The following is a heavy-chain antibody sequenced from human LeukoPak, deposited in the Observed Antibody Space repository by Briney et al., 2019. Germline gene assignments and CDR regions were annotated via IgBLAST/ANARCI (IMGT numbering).Heavy chain of an antibody. V-gene: IGHV3-21*01. CDR2: ISSSRSYI. D-gene: IGHD4-23*01. CDR3: ARDDGGLFDY. CDR1: GFTFSSYS. J-gene: IGHJ4*02. Sequence: GGALGLSCAASGFTFSSYSMHWVRQAPGKGLEWVSSISSSRSYIHYAESLKGRFTISRDNAKNTLYLQTNSLRAEDTAVYYCARDDGGLFDYWGQGTLVTVSS.